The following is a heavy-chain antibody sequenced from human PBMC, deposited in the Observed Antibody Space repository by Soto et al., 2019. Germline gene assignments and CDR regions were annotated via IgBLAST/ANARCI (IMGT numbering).Heavy chain of an antibody. Sequence: PSETLSLTCAVYGGSFSGYYWSWIRQPPGKGLEWIGEINHSGSTNYNPSLKSRVTISVDTSKNQFSPKLSSVTAADTAVYYCARRGYYYGSGSYSNWFDPWGQGTLVTVSS. D-gene: IGHD3-10*01. CDR3: ARRGYYYGSGSYSNWFDP. J-gene: IGHJ5*02. CDR1: GGSFSGYY. CDR2: INHSGST. V-gene: IGHV4-34*01.